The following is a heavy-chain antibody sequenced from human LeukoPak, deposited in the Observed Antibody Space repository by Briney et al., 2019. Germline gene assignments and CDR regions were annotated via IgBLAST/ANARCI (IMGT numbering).Heavy chain of an antibody. J-gene: IGHJ4*02. D-gene: IGHD3-22*01. Sequence: GGSLRLSCAASGFTFDDHAMHWVRQAPGKGLEWVSGISWNSGSIGYADSVKGRFTISRDNAKNSLYLQMNSLRAEDTALYYCAKDIYDSSGFDYWGQGTLVTVSS. CDR1: GFTFDDHA. CDR3: AKDIYDSSGFDY. CDR2: ISWNSGSI. V-gene: IGHV3-9*01.